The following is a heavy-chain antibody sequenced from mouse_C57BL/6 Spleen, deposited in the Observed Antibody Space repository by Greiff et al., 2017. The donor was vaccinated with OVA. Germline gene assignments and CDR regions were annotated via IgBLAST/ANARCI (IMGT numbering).Heavy chain of an antibody. V-gene: IGHV5-17*01. CDR1: GFTFSDYG. J-gene: IGHJ2*01. CDR3: AREGDDYSYYFDY. CDR2: ISSGSSTI. D-gene: IGHD2-4*01. Sequence: DVMLVESGGGLVKPGGSLKLSCAASGFTFSDYGMHWVRQAPEKGLEWVAYISSGSSTIYYADTVKGRFTISRDNAKNTLFLQMTSLGSEDTAMYYCAREGDDYSYYFDYWGQGTTLTVSS.